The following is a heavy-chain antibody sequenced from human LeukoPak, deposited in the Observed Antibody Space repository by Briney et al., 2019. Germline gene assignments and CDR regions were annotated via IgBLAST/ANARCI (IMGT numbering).Heavy chain of an antibody. CDR1: GFTFSSYN. CDR2: ISSSSSYI. J-gene: IGHJ4*02. CDR3: ARDTWHDY. Sequence: GGSLRLSCAASGFTFSSYNMNWVRQAPGKGLEWVSSISSSSSYIYYADLVKGRFTISRDSAKNSLFLQMNSLRAEDTAVYYCARDTWHDYWGQGTLFTVSS. V-gene: IGHV3-21*01. D-gene: IGHD3-16*01.